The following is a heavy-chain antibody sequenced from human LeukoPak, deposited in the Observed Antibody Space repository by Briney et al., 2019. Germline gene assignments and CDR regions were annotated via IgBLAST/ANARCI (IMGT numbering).Heavy chain of an antibody. CDR1: GFTFSSYW. V-gene: IGHV3-7*01. J-gene: IGHJ4*02. CDR2: IKQDGSEK. Sequence: PGGSLRLSCVASGFTFSSYWMSWVRQAPGKGLEWVANIKQDGSEKYYVDSVKGRFSISRDYAKNSVYLQMNSLRAEDTAVYYCARGLEAAAGIDYWGQGTLVTVSS. D-gene: IGHD6-13*01. CDR3: ARGLEAAAGIDY.